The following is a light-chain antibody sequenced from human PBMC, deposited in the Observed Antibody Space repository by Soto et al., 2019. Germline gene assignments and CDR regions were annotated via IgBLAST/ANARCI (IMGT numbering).Light chain of an antibody. V-gene: IGKV3-20*01. J-gene: IGKJ1*01. CDR3: RQYGSAKT. CDR1: QSVSSSY. CDR2: DAS. Sequence: EIVLTQSPGTLSLSPGERATLSCRASQSVSSSYLAWYQQKPGQAPRLLIYDASSRATGIPDRFRGSGSATDFLFTISGLEPEDFPVFCWRQYGSAKTSGQGTKGDIK.